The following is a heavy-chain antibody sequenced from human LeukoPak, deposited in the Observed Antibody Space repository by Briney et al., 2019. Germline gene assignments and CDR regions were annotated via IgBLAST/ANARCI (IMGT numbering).Heavy chain of an antibody. CDR2: ISYSVST. V-gene: IGHV4-59*01. Sequence: ASETLSLTCTVSGGSIDSYYWSWIRQPPGKGLEWIGFISYSVSTKYNPSLKSRVTISVDTSKNQFSLKLTSVTAADTAVYYCSRAKVDSGVGYMAVWGKGTTVTVSS. CDR3: SRAKVDSGVGYMAV. CDR1: GGSIDSYY. J-gene: IGHJ6*03. D-gene: IGHD1-26*01.